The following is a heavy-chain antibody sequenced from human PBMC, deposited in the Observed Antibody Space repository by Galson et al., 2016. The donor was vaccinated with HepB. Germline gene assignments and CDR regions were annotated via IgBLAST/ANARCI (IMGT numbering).Heavy chain of an antibody. Sequence: SVKVSCKASGGTFSSYAISWVRQAPGQGLEWMGGIIHIFGTANYAQKFQGRVTITADESTGTVYMELSSLRSEDTAVYYCARWEGSGSFDNLNFYYGMDVWGQGTTVTVSS. CDR2: IIHIFGTA. CDR3: ARWEGSGSFDNLNFYYGMDV. D-gene: IGHD3-10*01. J-gene: IGHJ6*02. V-gene: IGHV1-69*13. CDR1: GGTFSSYA.